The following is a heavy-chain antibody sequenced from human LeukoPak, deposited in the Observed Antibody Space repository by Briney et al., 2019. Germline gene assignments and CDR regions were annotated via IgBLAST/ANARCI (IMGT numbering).Heavy chain of an antibody. D-gene: IGHD3-22*01. Sequence: GGSLRLSCAASGFTFSSYAVHWVRQAPGKGLEWVAVIWYDGSNKYYADSVKGRFTISRDNSKNTLYLQMNSLRAEDTAVYYCAKSKRRHDSSGYARGGYYYYYYMDVWGKGTTVTVSS. J-gene: IGHJ6*03. CDR1: GFTFSSYA. CDR2: IWYDGSNK. V-gene: IGHV3-33*06. CDR3: AKSKRRHDSSGYARGGYYYYYYMDV.